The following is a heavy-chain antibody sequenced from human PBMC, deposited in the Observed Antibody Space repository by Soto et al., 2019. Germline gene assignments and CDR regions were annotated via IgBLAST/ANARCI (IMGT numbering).Heavy chain of an antibody. Sequence: QVQLVQSGAEVKKPGASVKVSCKASGFTFTIYGIAWVRQAPRQGLEWMGWINPYNANTNYAQKFQGRVTMTIDTSTITVYREVRSPGSDDTALYYSARVVAAAPVYYHMDVWGQGTTVTVSS. CDR2: INPYNANT. V-gene: IGHV1-18*01. CDR1: GFTFTIYG. J-gene: IGHJ6*01. CDR3: ARVVAAAPVYYHMDV. D-gene: IGHD2-15*01.